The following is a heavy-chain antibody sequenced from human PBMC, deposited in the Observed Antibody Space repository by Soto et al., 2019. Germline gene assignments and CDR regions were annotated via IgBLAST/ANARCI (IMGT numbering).Heavy chain of an antibody. D-gene: IGHD4-17*01. J-gene: IGHJ4*02. CDR3: VGFSSHGDNAD. CDR2: IYYPGST. CDR1: SGSISGYY. V-gene: IGHV4-59*08. Sequence: LSLTCTVSSGSISGYYWSWVRQPPGKGLEYIGYIYYPGSTDYNPSLKSRVTISVDTSKNQFSLKLSSVTAADTAVYYCVGFSSHGDNADWGQETLVTVS.